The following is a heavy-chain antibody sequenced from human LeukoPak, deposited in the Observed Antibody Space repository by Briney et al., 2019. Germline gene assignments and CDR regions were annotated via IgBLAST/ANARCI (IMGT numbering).Heavy chain of an antibody. CDR1: GGSISSRSDY. J-gene: IGHJ6*03. Sequence: ASETLSLTCIVSGGSISSRSDYWGWIRQTPGKGLEWIGNLDSSGSTYYNPSLKSRVTISVGTSKNQFSLNLRSVTAADTAIYFCSRSHDYGGLYFYYYMDVWGKGTTVTVSS. CDR2: LDSSGST. V-gene: IGHV4-39*01. D-gene: IGHD4-23*01. CDR3: SRSHDYGGLYFYYYMDV.